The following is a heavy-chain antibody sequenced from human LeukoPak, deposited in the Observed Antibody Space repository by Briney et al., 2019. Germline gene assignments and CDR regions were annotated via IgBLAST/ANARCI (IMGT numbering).Heavy chain of an antibody. CDR2: IIPIFGTA. V-gene: IGHV1-69*13. J-gene: IGHJ6*04. CDR3: ARGVVVVPAANLYYYYGMDV. Sequence: SVKVSCKASGGTFSSYAISWVRQAPGQGLEWMGGIIPIFGTANYAQKSQGRVTITADESTSTAYMELSSLRSEDTAVYYCARGVVVVPAANLYYYYGMDVWGKGTTVTVSS. D-gene: IGHD2-2*01. CDR1: GGTFSSYA.